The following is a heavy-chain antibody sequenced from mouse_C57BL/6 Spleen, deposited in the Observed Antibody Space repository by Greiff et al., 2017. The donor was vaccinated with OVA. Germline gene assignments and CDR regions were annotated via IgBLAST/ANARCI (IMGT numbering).Heavy chain of an antibody. V-gene: IGHV1-19*01. CDR2: INPYNGGT. CDR3: ARRIYYDGSSYVERYYVDY. J-gene: IGHJ2*01. D-gene: IGHD1-1*01. CDR1: GYTFTDYY. Sequence: EVKLVESGPVLVKPGASVKMSCKASGYTFTDYYMNWVKQSHGKSLEWIGVINPYNGGTSYNQKFKGKATLTVDKSSSTAYMELNSLTSEDSAVYYCARRIYYDGSSYVERYYVDYWGQGTTLTVSS.